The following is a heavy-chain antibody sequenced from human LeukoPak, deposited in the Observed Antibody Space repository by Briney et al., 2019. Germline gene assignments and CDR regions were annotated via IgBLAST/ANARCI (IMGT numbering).Heavy chain of an antibody. CDR2: INHSGST. D-gene: IGHD3-22*01. CDR3: ARGPRDSSGYYGY. V-gene: IGHV4-34*01. Sequence: PSETLSLTCAVYGGSFSGYYWSWIRQPPGKGLEWIGEINHSGSTNYNPSLKSRVTISVDTSKNQFSLKLSSVTAADTAVYYCARGPRDSSGYYGYWGQGTLVTVSS. J-gene: IGHJ4*02. CDR1: GGSFSGYY.